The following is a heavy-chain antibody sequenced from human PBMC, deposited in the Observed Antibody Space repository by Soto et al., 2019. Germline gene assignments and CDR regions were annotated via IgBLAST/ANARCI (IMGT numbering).Heavy chain of an antibody. CDR1: GYTFTSYG. D-gene: IGHD5-18*01. V-gene: IGHV1-18*01. CDR2: SSADNGNT. CDR3: ASSLLVGYGLEGESD. Sequence: QVQLVQSGAEVKKPGASVKVSCKASGYTFTSYGISWVRQAPGQGLEWMGWSSADNGNTNYAQKLQGRVTMTKDTSTSTAYMELRSLRSDDTAVYYCASSLLVGYGLEGESDWGQGTLVTVSS. J-gene: IGHJ4*02.